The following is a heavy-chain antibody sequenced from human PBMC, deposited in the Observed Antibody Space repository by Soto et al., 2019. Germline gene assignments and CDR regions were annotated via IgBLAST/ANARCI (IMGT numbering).Heavy chain of an antibody. Sequence: QITLKESGPTLVKPTQTLTLTCTVSGFSLITHEVGVGWIRQPSGKALEWLAFISWNDERRYSPSLKRRLTITKDTSKNQVVLTMANVDPADTGTYFCAHRPPKYSTAWLAFDFWGQGTTVAVSS. CDR1: GFSLITHEVG. CDR3: AHRPPKYSTAWLAFDF. J-gene: IGHJ3*01. D-gene: IGHD5-18*01. V-gene: IGHV2-5*01. CDR2: ISWNDER.